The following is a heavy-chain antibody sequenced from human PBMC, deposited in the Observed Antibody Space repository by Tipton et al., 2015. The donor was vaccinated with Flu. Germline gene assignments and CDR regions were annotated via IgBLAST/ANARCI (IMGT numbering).Heavy chain of an antibody. CDR2: IYYNGST. CDR1: GDSMRSYY. Sequence: TLSLTCSVSGDSMRSYYWSWIRQPPGKGLEWIGTIYYNGSTDYNPSLSSRLTISVDMSKNQFSLKLTSVTAGDTAVYYCARDQTYYYGSSDAFDIWGQGTMVTVSS. V-gene: IGHV4-59*01. D-gene: IGHD3-10*01. J-gene: IGHJ3*02. CDR3: ARDQTYYYGSSDAFDI.